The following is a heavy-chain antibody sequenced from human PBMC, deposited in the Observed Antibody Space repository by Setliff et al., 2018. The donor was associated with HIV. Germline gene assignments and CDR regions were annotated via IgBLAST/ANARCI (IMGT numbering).Heavy chain of an antibody. CDR1: GFSFGSYG. D-gene: IGHD3-22*01. J-gene: IGHJ3*02. CDR2: IRYDGINK. Sequence: GGSLRLSCAASGFSFGSYGMHRVRQAPGKGLEWVAFIRYDGINKNYADSVKGRFTISRDISKNTLYLQMNNLSTEDTAVYYCAKGPARTTMIVVVSAFDIWGQGTMVTVSS. V-gene: IGHV3-30*02. CDR3: AKGPARTTMIVVVSAFDI.